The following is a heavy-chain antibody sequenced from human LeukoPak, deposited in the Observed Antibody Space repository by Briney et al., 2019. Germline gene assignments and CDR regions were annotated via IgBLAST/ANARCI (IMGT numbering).Heavy chain of an antibody. CDR2: IYHRGSA. D-gene: IGHD3-10*01. CDR1: GVSISSYY. V-gene: IGHV4-59*01. J-gene: IGHJ4*02. CDR3: ARAGDYYVSGSYLGY. Sequence: SETLSLTCTVSGVSISSYYWTWIRQPPGKGLERIGYIYHRGSANYNPSLKSRVTISVDTSKNQFSLTLSSVTAADAAVYYCARAGDYYVSGSYLGYWGQGTLVTVSS.